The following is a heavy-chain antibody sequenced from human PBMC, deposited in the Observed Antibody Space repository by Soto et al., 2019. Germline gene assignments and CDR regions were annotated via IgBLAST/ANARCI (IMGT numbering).Heavy chain of an antibody. J-gene: IGHJ6*02. Sequence: ASVKVSCKSSGYTFTSYGISLVRQAPGQGLEWMGWISAYNGNTNYAQKLQGRVTMTTDTSTSTAYMELRSLRSDDTAVYYCARDGRDGGSYSGSYYYYYGMDVWGQGTTVTVSS. D-gene: IGHD1-26*01. CDR1: GYTFTSYG. CDR3: ARDGRDGGSYSGSYYYYYGMDV. CDR2: ISAYNGNT. V-gene: IGHV1-18*01.